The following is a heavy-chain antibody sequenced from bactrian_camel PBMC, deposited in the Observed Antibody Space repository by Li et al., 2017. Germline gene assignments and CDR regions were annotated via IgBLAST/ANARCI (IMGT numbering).Heavy chain of an antibody. Sequence: HVQLVESGGGSVQAGGSLRLSCAASGYDYSGHCMGWFRQDSGKSREVVATIGSDGSTSYAGSVKGRFTISKDNAVNTLHLQMNSLKPDDTAMHYCAATSGPVPYPRRPDAYFYWGQGTQVTVS. D-gene: IGHD3*01. CDR3: AATSGPVPYPRRPDAYFY. J-gene: IGHJ4*01. CDR2: IGSDGST. V-gene: IGHV3S53*01. CDR1: GYDYSGHC.